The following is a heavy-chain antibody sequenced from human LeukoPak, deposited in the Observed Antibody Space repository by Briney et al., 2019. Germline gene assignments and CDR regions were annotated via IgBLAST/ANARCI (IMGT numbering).Heavy chain of an antibody. D-gene: IGHD2-8*01. CDR1: GFTVSSNY. CDR2: IYSGEST. J-gene: IGHJ3*02. CDR3: ARARVGCTNYAFDI. Sequence: PGGSLRLSCAASGFTVSSNYMSWVRQAPGKGLEWVSVIYSGESTYYADSVKGRFTISRDNSKNTLHLQMNSLRGEDTAVYYCARARVGCTNYAFDIWGQGTMVTVAS. V-gene: IGHV3-53*01.